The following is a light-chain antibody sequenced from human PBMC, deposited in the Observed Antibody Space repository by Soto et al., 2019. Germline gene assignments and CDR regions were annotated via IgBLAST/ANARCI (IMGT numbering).Light chain of an antibody. CDR2: DVT. V-gene: IGLV2-11*01. J-gene: IGLJ2*01. CDR3: CSYAGSYNWVL. CDR1: Y. Sequence: QSALTQPGSASGSPGQSVTTSCTYVSCYQRHPLKAPKVLIYDVTKGPSGVPDGFSGSKTGNTASLPIFGGQTEDEADYSYCSYAGSYNWVLFGGGTKLTVL.